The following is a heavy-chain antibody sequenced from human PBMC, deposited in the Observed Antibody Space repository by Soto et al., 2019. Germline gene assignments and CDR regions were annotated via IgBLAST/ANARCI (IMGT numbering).Heavy chain of an antibody. CDR3: ASHSPYSSGFDY. CDR1: GFTFSSYW. V-gene: IGHV3-74*01. J-gene: IGHJ4*02. CDR2: INSDGSST. Sequence: GGSLRLSCAASGFTFSSYWMHWVRQAPGKGLVWVSRINSDGSSTSYADSVKGRFTISRDNAKNTLYLQMNSLRAEDTAVYYCASHSPYSSGFDYWGQGTLVTVSS. D-gene: IGHD6-19*01.